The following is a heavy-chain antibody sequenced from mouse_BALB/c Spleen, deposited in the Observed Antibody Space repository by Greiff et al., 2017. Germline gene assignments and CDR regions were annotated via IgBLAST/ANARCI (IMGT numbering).Heavy chain of an antibody. CDR2: INPSNGRT. CDR3: AGYRYDASWFAY. J-gene: IGHJ3*01. Sequence: VKLMESGAELVKPGASVKLSCKASGYTFTSYWMHWVKQRPGQGLEWIGEINPSNGRTNYNEKFKSKATLTVDKSSSTAYMQLSSLTSEDSAVYYCAGYRYDASWFAYWGQGTLVTVSA. V-gene: IGHV1S81*02. D-gene: IGHD2-14*01. CDR1: GYTFTSYW.